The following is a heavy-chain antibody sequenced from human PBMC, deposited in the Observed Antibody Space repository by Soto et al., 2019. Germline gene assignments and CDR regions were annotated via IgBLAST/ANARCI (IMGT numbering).Heavy chain of an antibody. CDR1: GVSISSSNW. CDR3: ARHAPYCSSTSHCAYGMDV. V-gene: IGHV4-4*02. CDR2: IYHSGST. D-gene: IGHD2-2*01. J-gene: IGHJ6*02. Sequence: SETLSLTCAVSGVSISSSNWWSWVRQPPGKGLEWIGEIYHSGSTNYNPSLKSRVTISVDKSKNQFSLKLSSVTAADTAVYYCARHAPYCSSTSHCAYGMDVWGQGTTVTVSS.